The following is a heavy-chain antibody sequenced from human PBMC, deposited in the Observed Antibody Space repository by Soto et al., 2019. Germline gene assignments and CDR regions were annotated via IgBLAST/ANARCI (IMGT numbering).Heavy chain of an antibody. CDR3: ARAKIGDYYDSSGYYYSDWFDP. CDR1: GYTFTSYG. J-gene: IGHJ5*02. D-gene: IGHD3-22*01. V-gene: IGHV1-18*01. CDR2: ISAYNGNT. Sequence: ASVKVSCKASGYTFTSYGISWVRQAPGQGLEWMGWISAYNGNTNYAQKLQGRVTMTTDASTSTACMEMRSLRSDDTAVYYCARAKIGDYYDSSGYYYSDWFDPWGQGTLVTVSS.